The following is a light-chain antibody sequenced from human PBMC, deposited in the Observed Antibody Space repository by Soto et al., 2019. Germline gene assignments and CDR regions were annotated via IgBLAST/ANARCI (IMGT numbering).Light chain of an antibody. Sequence: DLQMTQSPSSLSASVGDRVTITCRASQTINSYLNWYQQKPGKAPNLLIYAASSLESGVPSRFSGSGSGTDFTLTISSLQPEDFASYYCQQSDSTPYTFGQGTKLEIK. V-gene: IGKV1-39*01. CDR1: QTINSY. J-gene: IGKJ2*01. CDR3: QQSDSTPYT. CDR2: AAS.